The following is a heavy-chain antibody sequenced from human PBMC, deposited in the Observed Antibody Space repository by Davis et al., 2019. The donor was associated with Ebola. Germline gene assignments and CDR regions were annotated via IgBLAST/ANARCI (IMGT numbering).Heavy chain of an antibody. J-gene: IGHJ4*02. CDR3: ARGFTYYDSSGPQPYYFDY. D-gene: IGHD3-22*01. V-gene: IGHV1-18*04. CDR2: ISAYNGNT. Sequence: ASVKVSCKASGYTFTSYGISWVRQAPGQGLEWMGWISAYNGNTNYAQKLQGWVTMTRDTSISTAYMELSRLRSDDTAVYYCARGFTYYDSSGPQPYYFDYWGQGTLVTVSS. CDR1: GYTFTSYG.